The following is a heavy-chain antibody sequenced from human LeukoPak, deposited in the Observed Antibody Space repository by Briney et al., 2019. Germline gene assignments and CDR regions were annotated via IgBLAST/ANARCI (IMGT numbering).Heavy chain of an antibody. V-gene: IGHV1-2*02. Sequence: ASVKVSCKASGYTFTGYYMHWVRQAPGQGLEWMGWINPNSGGTNYAQKFQGRVTVTRDTSISTAYMELSRLRSDDTAVYYCASHSSGWYEYYFDYWGQGTLVTVSS. CDR3: ASHSSGWYEYYFDY. CDR1: GYTFTGYY. J-gene: IGHJ4*02. D-gene: IGHD6-19*01. CDR2: INPNSGGT.